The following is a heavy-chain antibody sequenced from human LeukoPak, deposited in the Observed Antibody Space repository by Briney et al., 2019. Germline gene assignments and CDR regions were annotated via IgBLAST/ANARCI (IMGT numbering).Heavy chain of an antibody. V-gene: IGHV4-39*07. J-gene: IGHJ4*02. CDR2: IYYSGSA. CDR3: ARDLSRSSGYTDY. D-gene: IGHD5-12*01. Sequence: SETLPLTCTVSGGSISSSSYYWAWIRQPPGKGLEWIGSIYYSGSAYYNPSLKSRVTISVDTSKKQFSLKLSSVTAADTAVYYCARDLSRSSGYTDYWGQGTLVTVSS. CDR1: GGSISSSSYY.